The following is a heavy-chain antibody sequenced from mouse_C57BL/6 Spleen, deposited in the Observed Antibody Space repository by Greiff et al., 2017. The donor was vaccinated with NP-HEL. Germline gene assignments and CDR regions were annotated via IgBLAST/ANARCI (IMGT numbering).Heavy chain of an antibody. CDR1: GFTFSSYA. CDR2: ISDGGSYT. J-gene: IGHJ1*03. CDR3: AREGTTVVPHWYFDV. V-gene: IGHV5-4*01. D-gene: IGHD1-1*01. Sequence: EVKLVESGGGLVKPGGSLKLSCAASGFTFSSYAMSWVRQTPEKRLEWVATISDGGSYTYYPDNVKGRFTISRDNAKNNLYLQMGHLKSEDTAMYYCAREGTTVVPHWYFDVWGTGTTVTVSS.